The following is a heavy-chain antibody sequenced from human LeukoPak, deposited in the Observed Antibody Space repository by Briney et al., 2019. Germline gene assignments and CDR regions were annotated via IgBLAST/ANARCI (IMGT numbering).Heavy chain of an antibody. J-gene: IGHJ4*02. CDR3: ARGVVTTVRHEFFY. CDR2: IYYSGST. CDR1: GGSISSSSYY. Sequence: PSETLSLTCTVSGGSISSSSYYWGWIRQPPGKGLEWIGSIYYSGSTYYNPSLKSRVTVSVDTSKNQFSLKLSSVTAADTAVYYCARGVVTTVRHEFFYWGQGTLVTVSS. D-gene: IGHD4-11*01. V-gene: IGHV4-39*01.